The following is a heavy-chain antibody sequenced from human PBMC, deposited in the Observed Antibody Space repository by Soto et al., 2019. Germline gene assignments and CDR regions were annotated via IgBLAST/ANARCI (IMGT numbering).Heavy chain of an antibody. V-gene: IGHV3-23*01. J-gene: IGHJ4*02. CDR3: AKEVGGDDGGF. Sequence: EVQLLESGGGLVQPGGSLRLSCAASGFTFSSYAMTWVRQAPGKGLEWVSGISSSGHSTYYADSVTGRFTLSRDNSKNSLYLQMNSLRDEDTAVYYCAKEVGGDDGGFGGQGTLVTVSS. D-gene: IGHD4-17*01. CDR2: ISSSGHST. CDR1: GFTFSSYA.